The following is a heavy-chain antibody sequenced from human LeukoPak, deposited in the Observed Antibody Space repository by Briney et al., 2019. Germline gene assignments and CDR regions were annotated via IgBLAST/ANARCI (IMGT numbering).Heavy chain of an antibody. CDR2: ISSSGKSI. V-gene: IGHV3-11*01. CDR3: AREGVFGWFGKYFFDC. Sequence: GGSLRLSCAASGFTFSDHYMSWFRQGPGKGLEWVSYISSSGKSIYYADSVKGRFSIYRDTATNSVYLQMNSLRAEDTAVYYCAREGVFGWFGKYFFDCWGQGTLVTVSS. J-gene: IGHJ4*02. CDR1: GFTFSDHY. D-gene: IGHD3-9*01.